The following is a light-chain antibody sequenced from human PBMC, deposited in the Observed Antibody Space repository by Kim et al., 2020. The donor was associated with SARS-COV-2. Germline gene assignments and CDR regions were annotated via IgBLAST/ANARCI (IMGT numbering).Light chain of an antibody. CDR1: QSISSY. J-gene: IGKJ2*01. CDR2: AAS. Sequence: DIQMTQSPSSLSASVGDRVTITCRASQSISSYLNWYQQKPGKAPELLIYAASSLRSGVPSRFSGSGSGTDFTLTISSLQPGDFATYYCQQSYNNPQMYTFGQGTKLEI. CDR3: QQSYNNPQMYT. V-gene: IGKV1-39*01.